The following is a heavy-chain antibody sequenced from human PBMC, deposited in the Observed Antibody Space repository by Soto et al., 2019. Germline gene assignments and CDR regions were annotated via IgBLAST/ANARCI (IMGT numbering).Heavy chain of an antibody. D-gene: IGHD6-13*01. CDR1: GVTSNNYN. CDR2: ISSGGDYI. Sequence: ELQLVESGGGLVKPGGSLRLTCVASGVTSNNYNMNWVRQAPGKGLEWVSSISSGGDYIHYADSVKGRFTIHRDNAKNSVYLQMDSLTAEDTGVYYCARDRPSRDSFYYGLDVWGKGTTVTVSP. V-gene: IGHV3-21*01. J-gene: IGHJ6*04. CDR3: ARDRPSRDSFYYGLDV.